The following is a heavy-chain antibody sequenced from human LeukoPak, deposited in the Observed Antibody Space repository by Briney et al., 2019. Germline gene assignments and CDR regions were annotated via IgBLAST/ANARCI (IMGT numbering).Heavy chain of an antibody. CDR2: INHRGST. CDR3: ARVARFYYGSGRIDFSCGTVEYYFDY. D-gene: IGHD3-10*01. CDR1: GGSFSGYY. V-gene: IGHV4-34*01. J-gene: IGHJ4*02. Sequence: SETLSLTCAVSGGSFSGYYWSWIRQPPGKGLEWIGEINHRGSTNYNPSLKSRVTISIDTSKNQFSLKLSSVTAADTAVYYCARVARFYYGSGRIDFSCGTVEYYFDYRGQGTLVTVSS.